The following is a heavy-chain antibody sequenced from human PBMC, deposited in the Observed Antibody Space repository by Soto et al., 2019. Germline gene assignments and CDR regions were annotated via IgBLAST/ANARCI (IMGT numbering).Heavy chain of an antibody. V-gene: IGHV3-23*01. D-gene: IGHD2-21*01. Sequence: GGSLRLSCAASGFTFSSYAMSWVRQAPGKGLEWVSAISGSGGSTYYADSVKGRFTISRDNSKNTLYLQMNSLRAEDTAVYYCAKSSQRVITSPYYYYYYMDVWGKGTTVTVSS. CDR2: ISGSGGST. CDR3: AKSSQRVITSPYYYYYYMDV. CDR1: GFTFSSYA. J-gene: IGHJ6*03.